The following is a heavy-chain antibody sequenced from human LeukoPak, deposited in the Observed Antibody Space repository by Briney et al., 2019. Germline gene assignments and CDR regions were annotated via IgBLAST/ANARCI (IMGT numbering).Heavy chain of an antibody. CDR1: GFTFSSYW. Sequence: PGGSLRLSCAASGFTFSSYWMTWVRQAPGKGLEWVANIKQDGNEKYYVDSVKGRFTISRDNAKNSLYLQMNSLRAEDTAVYYCARGGLVRATGYWGQGTLVTVSS. CDR3: ARGGLVRATGY. V-gene: IGHV3-7*03. D-gene: IGHD1-26*01. CDR2: IKQDGNEK. J-gene: IGHJ4*02.